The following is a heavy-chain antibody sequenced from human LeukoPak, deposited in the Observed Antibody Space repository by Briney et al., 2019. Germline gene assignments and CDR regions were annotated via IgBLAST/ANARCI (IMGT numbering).Heavy chain of an antibody. CDR1: GFTFSSYA. D-gene: IGHD4-17*01. V-gene: IGHV3-30-3*01. Sequence: GGSLRLSCAASGFTFSSYAMHWVRQAPGKGLEWVAVISYDGSNKYYADSVKGRFTISRDNSKNTLYLQMNSLRAEDMAVYYCARDDYGDYKAFDIWGRGTMVTVSS. J-gene: IGHJ3*02. CDR3: ARDDYGDYKAFDI. CDR2: ISYDGSNK.